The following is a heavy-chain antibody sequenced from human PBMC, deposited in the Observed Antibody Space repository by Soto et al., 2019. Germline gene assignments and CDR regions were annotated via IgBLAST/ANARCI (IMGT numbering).Heavy chain of an antibody. Sequence: PSETLSLTCAVYGGSFSGYYWSWIRQPPGKGLEWIGEINHSGSTNYNPSLKSRVTISVDTSKNQFSLKLSSVTAEDTAVYYCAKDPYCTNGVCYTPRHYYGMDVWGQGTTVTVSS. J-gene: IGHJ6*02. CDR2: INHSGST. CDR3: AKDPYCTNGVCYTPRHYYGMDV. CDR1: GGSFSGYY. D-gene: IGHD2-8*01. V-gene: IGHV4-34*01.